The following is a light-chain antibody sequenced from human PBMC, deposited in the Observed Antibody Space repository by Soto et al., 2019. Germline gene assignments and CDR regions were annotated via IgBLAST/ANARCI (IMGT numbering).Light chain of an antibody. V-gene: IGKV1-39*01. J-gene: IGKJ2*01. CDR2: AAS. CDR3: QQSYSLPYT. CDR1: QSIDNF. Sequence: DIQMTQSPSSLSASVGDRVTITRRPSQSIDNFLNWYQQKPGKAPNLLIYAASSLQSGVSSRFSGSGSGTDFTLTISSLQPEDSATYYCQQSYSLPYTFGQGTKVDIK.